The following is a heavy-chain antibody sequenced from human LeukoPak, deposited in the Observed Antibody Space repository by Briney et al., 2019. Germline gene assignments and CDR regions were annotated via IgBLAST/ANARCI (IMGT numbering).Heavy chain of an antibody. J-gene: IGHJ4*02. CDR3: AKSGAVRFDY. CDR2: ISGRDGST. D-gene: IGHD3-16*01. CDR1: GFTFSSYA. V-gene: IGHV3-23*01. Sequence: GGSLTLFYSASGFTFSSYAMSWVRQAPGEGLEWVSSISGRDGSTYYADSVKGRFTISRDNPKNTLYLQMNSLRAEDTAVYYCAKSGAVRFDYWGQGAPVTVSS.